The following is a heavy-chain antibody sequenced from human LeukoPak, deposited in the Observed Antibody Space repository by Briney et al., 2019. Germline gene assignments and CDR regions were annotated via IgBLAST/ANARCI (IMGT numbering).Heavy chain of an antibody. CDR1: GFTFSSYA. CDR3: AKGTAMAIDAFDI. J-gene: IGHJ3*02. Sequence: GSLRLSCAASGFTFSSYAMSWVRQAPGKGLEWVSAISGSGGSTYYADPVKGRFTISRDNSKNTLYLQMNSLRAEDTAVYYCAKGTAMAIDAFDIWGQGTMVTVSS. D-gene: IGHD5-18*01. CDR2: ISGSGGST. V-gene: IGHV3-23*01.